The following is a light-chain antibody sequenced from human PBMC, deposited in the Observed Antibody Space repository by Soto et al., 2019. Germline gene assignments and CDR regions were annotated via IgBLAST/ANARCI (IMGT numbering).Light chain of an antibody. Sequence: DIVMTQSPLSLPVTPGEPASISCRSSQSLLHSTGRYYLDWYLQKPGQSPQLLIYLGSHRASGVPDRFRGRGSGTDFTLTISRVEAEDVGIYYCIQALQTPLPFGGGTRVEI. CDR2: LGS. CDR1: QSLLHSTGRYY. CDR3: IQALQTPLP. J-gene: IGKJ4*01. V-gene: IGKV2-28*01.